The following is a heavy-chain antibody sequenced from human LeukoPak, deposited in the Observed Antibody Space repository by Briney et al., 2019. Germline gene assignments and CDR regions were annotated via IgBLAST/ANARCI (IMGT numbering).Heavy chain of an antibody. CDR2: IYYNGAT. D-gene: IGHD6-19*01. CDR1: GSSISKYY. V-gene: IGHV4-59*08. CDR3: ASNPGSGWIDY. J-gene: IGHJ4*02. Sequence: SETLSLTCTVSGSSISKYYWSWIRQPPGKGLEWIGYIYYNGATNYNPSLKSRVTMSIDTSKNQFSLKLSSVTAADTAVYYCASNPGSGWIDYWGQGTLVTVSS.